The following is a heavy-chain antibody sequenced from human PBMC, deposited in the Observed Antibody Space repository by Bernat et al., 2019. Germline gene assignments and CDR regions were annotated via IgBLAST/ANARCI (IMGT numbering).Heavy chain of an antibody. CDR2: INHSGST. D-gene: IGHD1-26*01. CDR3: ARGSWELRFDP. Sequence: QVQLQQWGAGLLKPSETLSLTCAVYGGSFSGYYWSWIRQPPGKGLEWIGEINHSGSTNYNPSLKSRVTISVDTSKNQFSLKLSSVTAADTAVYSCARGSWELRFDPWGQGTLVTVSS. CDR1: GGSFSGYY. J-gene: IGHJ5*02. V-gene: IGHV4-34*01.